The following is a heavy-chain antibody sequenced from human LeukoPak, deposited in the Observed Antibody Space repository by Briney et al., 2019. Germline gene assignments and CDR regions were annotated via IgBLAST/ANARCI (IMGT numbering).Heavy chain of an antibody. D-gene: IGHD6-13*01. V-gene: IGHV3-33*06. CDR2: IWYDGSNK. CDR1: GFTFSSYG. Sequence: PGRSLRLSCAASGFTFSSYGMHWVRQAPGKGLEWVAVIWYDGSNKYYADSVKGRFTISRDNSKNTLYLQMNSLRAEDTAVYYCAKDIGAAAGTWDASGAFDIWGQGTMVTVSS. CDR3: AKDIGAAAGTWDASGAFDI. J-gene: IGHJ3*02.